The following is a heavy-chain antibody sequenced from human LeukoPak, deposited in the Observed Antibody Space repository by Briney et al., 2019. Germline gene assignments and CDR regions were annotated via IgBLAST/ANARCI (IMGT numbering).Heavy chain of an antibody. J-gene: IGHJ6*04. CDR2: IIPIFGTA. Sequence: LVKVSCKASGGTFSSYAISWVRQAPGQGLEWMGGIIPIFGTANYAQKFQGRVTITADKSTSTAYMELSSLRSEDTAVYYCARDNLGGTYGSGSYLVGRFYGMDVWGKGTTVTVSS. D-gene: IGHD3-10*01. CDR1: GGTFSSYA. V-gene: IGHV1-69*06. CDR3: ARDNLGGTYGSGSYLVGRFYGMDV.